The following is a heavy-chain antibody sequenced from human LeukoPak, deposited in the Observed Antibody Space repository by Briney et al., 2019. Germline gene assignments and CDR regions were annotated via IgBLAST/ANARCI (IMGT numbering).Heavy chain of an antibody. V-gene: IGHV4-34*01. D-gene: IGHD1-26*01. J-gene: IGHJ4*02. CDR3: ARGPVGATRGLIDF. Sequence: SETLSLTCAVYGGSFSGHYWSWIRQPPGKGLEWIGEINHSENTNYNPPLKSRVTISVDTSKNQFSLKLNSVTAADTAVYYCARGPVGATRGLIDFWGRGTLVTVSS. CDR2: INHSENT. CDR1: GGSFSGHY.